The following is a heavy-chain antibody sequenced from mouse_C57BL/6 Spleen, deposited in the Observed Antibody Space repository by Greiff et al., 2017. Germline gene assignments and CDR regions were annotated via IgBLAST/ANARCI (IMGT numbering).Heavy chain of an antibody. CDR3: ARITTVVDY. Sequence: EVKVVESGGGLVKPGGSLKLSCAASGFTFSSYAMSWVRQTPEKRLEWVATISDGGSYTYYPDNVKGRFTISRDNAKNNLYLQMSHLKSEDTAMYYCARITTVVDYWGQGTTLTVSS. CDR2: ISDGGSYT. J-gene: IGHJ2*01. CDR1: GFTFSSYA. V-gene: IGHV5-4*03. D-gene: IGHD1-1*01.